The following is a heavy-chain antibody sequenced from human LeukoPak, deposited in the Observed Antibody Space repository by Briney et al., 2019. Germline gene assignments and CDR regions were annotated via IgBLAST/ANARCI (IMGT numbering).Heavy chain of an antibody. CDR3: AREALDDSSGPLDY. D-gene: IGHD3-22*01. CDR2: IYYSGST. J-gene: IGHJ4*02. Sequence: SETLSLTCTVSGGSISSYYWSWIRQPPGKGLEWIGYIYYSGSTNYNPSLKSRVTISVDTSKNQFSLKLSSVTAADTAVYYCAREALDDSSGPLDYWGQGTLVTVSS. CDR1: GGSISSYY. V-gene: IGHV4-59*12.